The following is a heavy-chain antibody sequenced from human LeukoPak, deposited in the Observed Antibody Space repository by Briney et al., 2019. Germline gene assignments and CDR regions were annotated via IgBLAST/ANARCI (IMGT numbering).Heavy chain of an antibody. CDR1: GGTFSGYA. Sequence: SVKVSCKASGGTFSGYAISWVRQAPGQGLEWMGGIIPIFGTANYAQKFQGRVTITADESTSTAYMELSSLRSEDTAVYYCAGNKGIVVARLDYWGQGTLVTVSS. D-gene: IGHD3-22*01. J-gene: IGHJ4*02. CDR2: IIPIFGTA. CDR3: AGNKGIVVARLDY. V-gene: IGHV1-69*13.